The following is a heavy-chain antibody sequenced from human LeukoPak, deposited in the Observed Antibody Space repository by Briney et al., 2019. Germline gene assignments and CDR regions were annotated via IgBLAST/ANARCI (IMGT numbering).Heavy chain of an antibody. D-gene: IGHD3-9*01. CDR3: AREDYDILTGYPHFDY. CDR2: IYTSGST. J-gene: IGHJ4*02. CDR1: GGSISSYY. V-gene: IGHV4-4*07. Sequence: SETMSLTCTVSGGSISSYYWSWIRQPAGKGLEWIGRIYTSGSTNYNPSLKSRVTMSVDTSKNQFSLKLSSVTAADTAVYYCAREDYDILTGYPHFDYWGQGTLVTVSS.